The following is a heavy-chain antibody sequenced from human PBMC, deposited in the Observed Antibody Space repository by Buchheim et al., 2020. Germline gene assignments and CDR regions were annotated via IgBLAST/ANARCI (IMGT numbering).Heavy chain of an antibody. D-gene: IGHD6-6*01. Sequence: QVQLVESGGGVVQPGRSLRLSCAASGFTFSSYAMHWVRQAPGKGLEWVAVISYDGSNKYYADSVKGRFTISRDNSKNTLYLQMNSLRAEDTAVYYCARLVYFDYWGQGTL. CDR1: GFTFSSYA. CDR3: ARLVYFDY. CDR2: ISYDGSNK. V-gene: IGHV3-30-3*01. J-gene: IGHJ4*02.